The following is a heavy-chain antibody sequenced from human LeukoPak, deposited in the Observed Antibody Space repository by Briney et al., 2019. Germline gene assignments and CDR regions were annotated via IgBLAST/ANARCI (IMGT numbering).Heavy chain of an antibody. Sequence: SETLSLTCTVSGGSISSYYWNWIRQSPGKGLEWIGEINHSGSTNYNPSLKSRVTISLDTSNNQFSLKLSSVTAADTAVYYCARRPTGIDYWGQGTLVTVSS. CDR2: INHSGST. D-gene: IGHD4-17*01. CDR1: GGSISSYY. CDR3: ARRPTGIDY. V-gene: IGHV4-34*01. J-gene: IGHJ4*02.